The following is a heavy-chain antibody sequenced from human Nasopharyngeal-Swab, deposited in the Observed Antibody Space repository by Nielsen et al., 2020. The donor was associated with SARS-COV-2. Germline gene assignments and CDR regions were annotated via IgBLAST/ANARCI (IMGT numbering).Heavy chain of an antibody. D-gene: IGHD3-10*01. CDR2: ISYDGSNK. Sequence: GESLKISCAASGFTFSSYGMHWVRQAPGKGLEWVAVISYDGSNKYYADSVKGRFTISRDNSKNTLYLQMDSLRPEDTAVYYCAKLPSSRMIRDYWGQGTLVTVSS. CDR3: AKLPSSRMIRDY. V-gene: IGHV3-30*18. CDR1: GFTFSSYG. J-gene: IGHJ4*02.